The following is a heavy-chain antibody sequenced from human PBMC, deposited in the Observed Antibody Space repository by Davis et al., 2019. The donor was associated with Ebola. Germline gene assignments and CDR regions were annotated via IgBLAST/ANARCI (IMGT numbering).Heavy chain of an antibody. J-gene: IGHJ6*03. D-gene: IGHD6-19*01. CDR1: GFTFSSYS. CDR2: ISSSSSYI. CDR3: ARDPYSSGWYYYYYYMDV. V-gene: IGHV3-21*01. Sequence: PGGSLRLSCAASGFTFSSYSMNWVRQAPGKGLEWVSSISSSSSYIYYADSVKGRFTISRDNAKNSLYLQMNSLRAEDTAVYYCARDPYSSGWYYYYYYMDVWGKGTTVTVSS.